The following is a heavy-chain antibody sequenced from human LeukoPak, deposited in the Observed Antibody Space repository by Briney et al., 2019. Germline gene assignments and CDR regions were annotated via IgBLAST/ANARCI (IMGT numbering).Heavy chain of an antibody. D-gene: IGHD4-17*01. CDR2: ISYDGSNK. CDR3: ARGAWSVTTGNWFDP. CDR1: GFTFSSYG. V-gene: IGHV3-30*03. J-gene: IGHJ5*02. Sequence: GGSLRLSCAASGFTFSSYGMHWVRQAPGKGLEWVAVISYDGSNKYYADSVRGRFTISRDNSKNTLYLQMNSLRAEDTAVYYCARGAWSVTTGNWFDPWGQGTLVTVSS.